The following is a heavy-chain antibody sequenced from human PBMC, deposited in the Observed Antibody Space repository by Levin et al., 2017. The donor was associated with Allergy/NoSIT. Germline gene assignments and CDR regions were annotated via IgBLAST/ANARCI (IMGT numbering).Heavy chain of an antibody. CDR1: GFSFSDAW. V-gene: IGHV3-15*01. J-gene: IGHJ4*02. D-gene: IGHD3-10*01. CDR2: IKSRSDGGAT. CDR3: TGSKTAY. Sequence: AGGSLRLSCVASGFSFSDAWMSWVRQAPGKGLEWVGRIKSRSDGGATDYAAPVKGRFTISRDDSINTLYLQINTLKNEDTAVYYCTGSKTAYWGQGTLVTVSS.